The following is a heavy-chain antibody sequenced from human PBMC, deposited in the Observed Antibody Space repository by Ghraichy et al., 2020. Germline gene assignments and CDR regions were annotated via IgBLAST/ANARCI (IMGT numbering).Heavy chain of an antibody. V-gene: IGHV3-9*01. Sequence: GGSLRLSCAASGFTFDDYAMHWVRQAPGKGLEWVSGISWNSGSIGYADSVKGRFTISRDNAKNSLYLQMNSLRAEDTALYYCANGDSSGRYGAEYFQHWGQGTLVTVSS. CDR1: GFTFDDYA. CDR2: ISWNSGSI. CDR3: ANGDSSGRYGAEYFQH. D-gene: IGHD6-19*01. J-gene: IGHJ1*01.